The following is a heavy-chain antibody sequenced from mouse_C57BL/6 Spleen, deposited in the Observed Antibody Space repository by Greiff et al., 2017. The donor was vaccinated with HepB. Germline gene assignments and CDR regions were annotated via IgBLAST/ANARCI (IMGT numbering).Heavy chain of an antibody. J-gene: IGHJ4*01. Sequence: QVQLQQSGAELVKPGASVKMSCKASGYTFTSYWITWVKQRPGQGLEWIGDIYPGSGSTNYNEKFKSKATLTVDTSSSTAYMQLSSLTSEDSAVYYCTRSGITTVVAEDWGQGTSVTVSS. V-gene: IGHV1-55*01. CDR2: IYPGSGST. D-gene: IGHD1-1*01. CDR1: GYTFTSYW. CDR3: TRSGITTVVAED.